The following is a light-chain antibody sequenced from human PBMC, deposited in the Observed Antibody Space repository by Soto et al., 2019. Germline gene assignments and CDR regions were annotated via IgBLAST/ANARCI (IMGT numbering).Light chain of an antibody. Sequence: QSLLTQPPSVSAAPGQKITISCSGSRSNIGANFISWYQHLPGTAPKLLIYDNSKRPSGIPDRFSGSKSGTSGTLDISGLQTGDEADYFCGTWDSSLSAVVFGGGTKLTVL. J-gene: IGLJ2*01. CDR1: RSNIGANF. V-gene: IGLV1-51*01. CDR3: GTWDSSLSAVV. CDR2: DNS.